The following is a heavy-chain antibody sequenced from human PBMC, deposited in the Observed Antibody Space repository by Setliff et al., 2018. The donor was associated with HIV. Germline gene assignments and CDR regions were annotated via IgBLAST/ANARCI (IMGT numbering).Heavy chain of an antibody. D-gene: IGHD4-17*01. CDR3: AKGRLRENHD. CDR1: GFTFDKYG. Sequence: GGSLRLSCAASGFTFDKYGITWVRQAPGKGLEWVSSISESGSSKFYADSVKGRFTISRDNSKKTLYLQMSSLRVEDTAVYYCAKGRLRENHDWGQGTLVTVSS. J-gene: IGHJ4*02. CDR2: ISESGSSK. V-gene: IGHV3-23*01.